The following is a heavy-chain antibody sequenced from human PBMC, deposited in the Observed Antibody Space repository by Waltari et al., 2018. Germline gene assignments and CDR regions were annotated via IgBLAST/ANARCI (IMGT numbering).Heavy chain of an antibody. CDR2: LNHKSGNT. D-gene: IGHD5-12*01. CDR3: ARGRDVFAGVDYNWFDP. Sequence: QVQLVQSGAEVMKSGASVKVSCHASGYRFYSYEINWVRQAAGQGLEWMGWLNHKSGNTGYAQKCRGRVTLTGDTSTSTAYMVLSGLKSEDTAIYYCARGRDVFAGVDYNWFDPWGQGTLVTVSS. V-gene: IGHV1-8*01. J-gene: IGHJ5*02. CDR1: GYRFYSYE.